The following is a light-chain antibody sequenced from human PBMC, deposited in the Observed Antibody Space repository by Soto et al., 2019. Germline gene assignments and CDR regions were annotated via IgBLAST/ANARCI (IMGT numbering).Light chain of an antibody. CDR3: QQYNDWWT. V-gene: IGKV3-15*01. CDR1: QSVSSS. J-gene: IGKJ1*01. CDR2: GAS. Sequence: EMVMTQSPATLSVSPGERAALSCRASQSVSSSLAWYQQTPGQAPRLLIYGASTRAAGIPARFSGSGSGTEFTLTISSLQSEDSAVYYCQQYNDWWTFGQGTKVDI.